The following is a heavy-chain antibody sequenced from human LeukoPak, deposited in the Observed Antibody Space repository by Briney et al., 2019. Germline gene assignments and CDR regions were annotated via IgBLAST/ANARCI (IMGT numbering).Heavy chain of an antibody. V-gene: IGHV3-9*03. D-gene: IGHD1-26*01. J-gene: IGHJ6*03. CDR2: ISWNSGSI. CDR1: GFTFDDYG. CDR3: AKDMGAYYYYMDV. Sequence: SGGSLRLSCAASGFTFDDYGMHWVRQTPGKGLEWVSGISWNSGSIGYVDSVKGRFTISRDNAKNSLYLQMNSLRAEDMALYYCAKDMGAYYYYMDVWGKGTTVTVSS.